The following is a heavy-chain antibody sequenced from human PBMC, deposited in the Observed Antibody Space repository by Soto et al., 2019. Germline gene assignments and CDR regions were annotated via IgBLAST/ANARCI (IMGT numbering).Heavy chain of an antibody. CDR2: ISGGAAT. Sequence: EVQLLESGGGLVQPGESLRLSCAASGFNFRSFAMNWVRPAPGKGLEWVSTISGGAATTYADSVKGRLTISRDNSKNTVSLQMNSLTAEDTAVYYCAKGSHIAARPFFFDSWGRGTLVTVSS. CDR3: AKGSHIAARPFFFDS. V-gene: IGHV3-23*01. J-gene: IGHJ4*02. D-gene: IGHD6-6*01. CDR1: GFNFRSFA.